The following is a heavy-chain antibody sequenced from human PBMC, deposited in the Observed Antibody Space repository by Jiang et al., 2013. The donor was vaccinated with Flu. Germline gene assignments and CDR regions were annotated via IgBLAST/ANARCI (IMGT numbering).Heavy chain of an antibody. Sequence: PPGKALEWLALIYWDDDKRYSPSLKSRLTITKDTSKNQVVLTMTNMDPVDTATYYCAHKVSNYYGMDVWGQGTTVTVSS. D-gene: IGHD2/OR15-2a*01. CDR2: IYWDDDK. CDR3: AHKVSNYYGMDV. V-gene: IGHV2-5*02. J-gene: IGHJ6*02.